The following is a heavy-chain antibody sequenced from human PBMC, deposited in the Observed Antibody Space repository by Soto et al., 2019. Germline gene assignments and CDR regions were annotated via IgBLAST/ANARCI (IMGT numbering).Heavy chain of an antibody. V-gene: IGHV4-31*03. J-gene: IGHJ5*02. CDR1: GGSISSGGYY. CDR3: AGARYSSSRIPNWFDP. CDR2: IYYSGST. D-gene: IGHD6-13*01. Sequence: LSLTCTVSGGSISSGGYYWSWIRQHPGKGLEWIGYIYYSGSTYYNPSLKSRVTISVDTSKNQFSLKLSSVTAADTAVYYCAGARYSSSRIPNWFDPWGQGTLVTVSS.